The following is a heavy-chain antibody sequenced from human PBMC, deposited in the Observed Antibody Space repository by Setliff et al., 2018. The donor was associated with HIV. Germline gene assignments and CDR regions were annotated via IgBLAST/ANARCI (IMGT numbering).Heavy chain of an antibody. CDR2: ISGSGNII. J-gene: IGHJ6*02. V-gene: IGHV3-11*01. Sequence: GGSLRLSCAASGFTFSDYYMTWIRQAPEKGLEWVSYISGSGNIIYYADSVQGRFTISRDNSKNTLSLQMNSLRAEDTAVYYCARDGMSSHYYYGMDVWGQGTTVTVSS. D-gene: IGHD6-6*01. CDR3: ARDGMSSHYYYGMDV. CDR1: GFTFSDYY.